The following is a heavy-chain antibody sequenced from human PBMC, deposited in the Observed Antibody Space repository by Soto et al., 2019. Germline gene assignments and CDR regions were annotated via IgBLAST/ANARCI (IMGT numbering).Heavy chain of an antibody. Sequence: EVQLVESGGGLVQPGGSLRLSCAASGFTFSSYWMSWVRQAPGKGLEWVANIKQDGSEKYYVDYVKGRFTISRDNAKNSLYLQMNSLRAEDTAVYYCARDGAEQLVGNYYGMDVWGQGTTVTVSS. J-gene: IGHJ6*02. V-gene: IGHV3-7*01. D-gene: IGHD6-6*01. CDR3: ARDGAEQLVGNYYGMDV. CDR1: GFTFSSYW. CDR2: IKQDGSEK.